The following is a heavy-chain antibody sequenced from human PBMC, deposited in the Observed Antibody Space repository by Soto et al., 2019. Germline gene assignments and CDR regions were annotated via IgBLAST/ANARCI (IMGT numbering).Heavy chain of an antibody. J-gene: IGHJ6*02. Sequence: AASVKVSCKASGYTFTSYGISWVRQAPGQGLEWMGWISAYNGNTNYAQKLQGRVTMTTDTSTSTAYMELRSLRSDDTAVYYCARRRGVPRPYGMDVWGQGTTVTVSS. CDR1: GYTFTSYG. V-gene: IGHV1-18*04. D-gene: IGHD2-2*01. CDR2: ISAYNGNT. CDR3: ARRRGVPRPYGMDV.